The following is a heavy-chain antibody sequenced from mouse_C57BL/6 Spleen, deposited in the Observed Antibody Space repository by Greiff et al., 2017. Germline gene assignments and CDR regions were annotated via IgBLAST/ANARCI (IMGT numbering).Heavy chain of an antibody. J-gene: IGHJ1*03. V-gene: IGHV1-54*01. CDR1: GYAFTNYL. CDR3: ARKGYSNLYWYFDV. Sequence: VKLMESGAELVRPGTSVKVSCKASGYAFTNYLIEWVKQRPGQGLEWIGVINPGSGGTNYNEKFKGKATLTADKSSSTAYMQLSSLTSEDSAVYFCARKGYSNLYWYFDVWGTGTTVTVSS. D-gene: IGHD2-5*01. CDR2: INPGSGGT.